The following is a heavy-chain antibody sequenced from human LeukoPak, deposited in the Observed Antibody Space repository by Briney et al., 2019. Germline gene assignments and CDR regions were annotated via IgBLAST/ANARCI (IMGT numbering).Heavy chain of an antibody. CDR2: ISAYNGNT. Sequence: ASVKVSCKASGYTFTSYGISWVRQAPGQGLEWMGWISAYNGNTNYAQKLQGRVTMTTDTSTSTAYMELRSLRSDDTAVYYCARDLVVWLELGLDAFDIWGQGTMVTVSS. CDR3: ARDLVVWLELGLDAFDI. J-gene: IGHJ3*02. D-gene: IGHD3-22*01. CDR1: GYTFTSYG. V-gene: IGHV1-18*01.